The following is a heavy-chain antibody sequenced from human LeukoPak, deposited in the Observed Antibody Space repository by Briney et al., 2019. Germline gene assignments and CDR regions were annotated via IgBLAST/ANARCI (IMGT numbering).Heavy chain of an antibody. CDR1: GGSISSYY. CDR2: IYYTGST. Sequence: SETLSLTCTVSGGSISSYYWSWIRQPPGKGLEWIGYIYYTGSTKYNPSLKSRVTISVDTSKSQFSLKLSFVTAADTAVYYCARHGLNHYDSSGFGYWGQGTLVTVSS. V-gene: IGHV4-59*08. D-gene: IGHD3-22*01. J-gene: IGHJ4*02. CDR3: ARHGLNHYDSSGFGY.